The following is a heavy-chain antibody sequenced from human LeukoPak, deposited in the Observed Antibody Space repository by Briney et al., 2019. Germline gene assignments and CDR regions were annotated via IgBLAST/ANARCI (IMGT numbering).Heavy chain of an antibody. V-gene: IGHV3-13*01. Sequence: GGSLRLSCAASGFTFRSYDMHWVRQATGKGLEWVSGIGTAGEIYYPGSVKGRFTISRENAKNSLYLQMNSLRAGDTAVYYCARVAEAAAFDYWGQGTLVTVSS. J-gene: IGHJ4*02. D-gene: IGHD6-13*01. CDR3: ARVAEAAAFDY. CDR2: IGTAGEI. CDR1: GFTFRSYD.